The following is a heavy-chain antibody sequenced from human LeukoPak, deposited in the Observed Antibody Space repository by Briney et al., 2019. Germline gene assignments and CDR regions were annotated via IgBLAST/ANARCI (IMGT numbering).Heavy chain of an antibody. CDR2: ISWNSGSI. CDR1: GFTFGDYN. J-gene: IGHJ4*02. V-gene: IGHV3-9*01. Sequence: GGSLRLSCAASGFTFGDYNMHWVRQAPGKGLEWVSSISWNSGSIDYADSVKGRFTISRDNAKNSLYLQMNSLRAEGTGLYYCAKAPLPTSGTHYLDYWGQGTLVTVS. CDR3: AKAPLPTSGTHYLDY. D-gene: IGHD1-26*01.